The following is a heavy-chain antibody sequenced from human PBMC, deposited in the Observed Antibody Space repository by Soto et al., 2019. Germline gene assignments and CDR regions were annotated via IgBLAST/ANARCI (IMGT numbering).Heavy chain of an antibody. D-gene: IGHD3-3*01. V-gene: IGHV3-30*18. CDR2: ISYDGSNK. Sequence: QVQLVESGGGVVQPGRSLRLSCAASGFTFSSYGMHWVRQAPGKGLEWVAVISYDGSNKYYADSVKGRFTISRDNSKNTLYLQMNSLRAADTAVYYCAKAPESLEYPFDYWGQGTLVAVSS. CDR1: GFTFSSYG. CDR3: AKAPESLEYPFDY. J-gene: IGHJ4*02.